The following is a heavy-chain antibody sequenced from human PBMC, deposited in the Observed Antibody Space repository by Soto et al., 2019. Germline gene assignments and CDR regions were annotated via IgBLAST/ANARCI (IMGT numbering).Heavy chain of an antibody. CDR3: ARDSYCGGDCLDY. V-gene: IGHV1-69*01. D-gene: IGHD2-21*02. J-gene: IGHJ4*02. Sequence: QVQLVQSGAEVKKPGSSVKVSCKASGGTFSSYAISWVRQAPGQGLEWMGGIIPIFGTANYAQKFQGRVKINADESTSTAYMELSSPRSEDTAVYYCARDSYCGGDCLDYWGQGTLVTVSS. CDR2: IIPIFGTA. CDR1: GGTFSSYA.